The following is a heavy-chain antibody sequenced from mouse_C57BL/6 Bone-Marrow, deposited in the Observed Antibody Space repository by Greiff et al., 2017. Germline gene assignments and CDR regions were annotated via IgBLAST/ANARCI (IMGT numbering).Heavy chain of an antibody. Sequence: EVQLVESGPGLVKPSQSLSLTCSVTGYSITSGYYWNWIRQFPGNKLEWMGYISYDGSNNYNPSLKNRISITRDPSKNQFFLKLNSVTTEDTATYYCARDSILYYFDYWGQGTTLTVSS. CDR3: ARDSILYYFDY. CDR2: ISYDGSN. V-gene: IGHV3-6*01. CDR1: GYSITSGYY. J-gene: IGHJ2*01.